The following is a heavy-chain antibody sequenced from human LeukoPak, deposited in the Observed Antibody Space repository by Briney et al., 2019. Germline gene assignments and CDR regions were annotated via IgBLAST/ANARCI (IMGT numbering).Heavy chain of an antibody. CDR2: ILKDGSDA. Sequence: GGSLRLSCTASAFTFNNFPMHWVRQAPGKGLEWVTLILKDGSDAFYADSVKGRFTISRDNSENTLFLQMNSLRAEDTAVYYCAKDGDYVWGSYHHLWGQGTLVTVSS. CDR1: AFTFNNFP. CDR3: AKDGDYVWGSYHHL. V-gene: IGHV3-30-3*01. J-gene: IGHJ5*02. D-gene: IGHD3-16*02.